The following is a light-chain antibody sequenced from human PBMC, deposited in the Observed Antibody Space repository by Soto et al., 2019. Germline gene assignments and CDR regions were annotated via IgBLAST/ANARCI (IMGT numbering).Light chain of an antibody. CDR2: EVS. CDR1: SSDVGAYNY. V-gene: IGLV2-8*01. CDR3: GSDEGSNIFV. J-gene: IGLJ1*01. Sequence: QSALTQPPSASGSPGQSVTISCTGTSSDVGAYNYVSWYQQHPGKAPKLMIYEVSKRPSGVPDRSSGSKSGNTASLTVSGLQAGDELDFSCGSDEGSNIFVFGPGTKLPVL.